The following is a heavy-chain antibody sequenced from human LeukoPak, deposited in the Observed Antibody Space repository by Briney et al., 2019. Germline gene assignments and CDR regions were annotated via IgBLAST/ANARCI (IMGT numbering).Heavy chain of an antibody. Sequence: PSETLSLICTVSGGSISSSSYYWGWIRQPPGKGLEWIGSIYYSGSTYYNPSLKSRVTISLDTSKNQFSLKLSSVTAADTALYYCARHGPLYDIWSAQFYFDYWGQGTLVAVSS. J-gene: IGHJ4*02. V-gene: IGHV4-39*01. CDR3: ARHGPLYDIWSAQFYFDY. D-gene: IGHD3-3*01. CDR1: GGSISSSSYY. CDR2: IYYSGST.